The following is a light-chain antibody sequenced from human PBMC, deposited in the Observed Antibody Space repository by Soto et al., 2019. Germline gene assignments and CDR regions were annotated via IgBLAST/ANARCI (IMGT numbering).Light chain of an antibody. CDR2: KAS. Sequence: DIQMTQSPSTLSASVGDRVSINCRASQSISAWLAWYQQKPGKAPRLLIYKASTLEIGVPSRFSGSGSGTEFTLTISSLQPDDVATYYGQQYNDYSWTFGQGTKV. CDR3: QQYNDYSWT. J-gene: IGKJ1*01. CDR1: QSISAW. V-gene: IGKV1-5*03.